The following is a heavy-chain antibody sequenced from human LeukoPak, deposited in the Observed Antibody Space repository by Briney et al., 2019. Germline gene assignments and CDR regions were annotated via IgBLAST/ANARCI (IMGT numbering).Heavy chain of an antibody. D-gene: IGHD2-2*01. J-gene: IGHJ5*02. Sequence: GASVKVSCKASGGSFISNIIGWVRQAPGQGVEWMGGIVPIFGKTKYAQKFQGRVTITTDESSSTAYMELSSLRSDDTAIYYCARGWGIPAPISWFDPWGQGTLVTVSS. CDR2: IVPIFGKT. V-gene: IGHV1-69*05. CDR3: ARGWGIPAPISWFDP. CDR1: GGSFISNI.